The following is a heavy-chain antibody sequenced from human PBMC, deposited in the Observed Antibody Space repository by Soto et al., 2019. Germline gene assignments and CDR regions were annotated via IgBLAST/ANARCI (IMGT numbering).Heavy chain of an antibody. D-gene: IGHD3-22*01. CDR2: ISGSGGST. J-gene: IGHJ4*02. V-gene: IGHV3-23*01. Sequence: GGSLRLSCAASGFTFSSYAMSWVRQAPGKGLEWVSAISGSGGSTYYADSVKGRFTISRDNSKNTLYLQMNSLRAEDTAVYYCAKDKRGRYYDSSGPYEYWGQGTLVTVSS. CDR3: AKDKRGRYYDSSGPYEY. CDR1: GFTFSSYA.